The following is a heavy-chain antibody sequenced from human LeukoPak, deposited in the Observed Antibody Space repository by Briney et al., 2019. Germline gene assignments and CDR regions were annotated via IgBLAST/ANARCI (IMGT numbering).Heavy chain of an antibody. CDR1: GGSISSGDYY. V-gene: IGHV4-30-4*01. CDR2: IYYSGST. CDR3: ASSSRFGEFSP. D-gene: IGHD3-10*01. Sequence: SSETLSLTCTVSGGSISSGDYYWSWIRQPPGKGLEWIGYIYYSGSTYYNPSLKSRVTISVDTSKNQFSLKLSSVTAADTAVYYCASSSRFGEFSPWGQGTLVTVSS. J-gene: IGHJ5*02.